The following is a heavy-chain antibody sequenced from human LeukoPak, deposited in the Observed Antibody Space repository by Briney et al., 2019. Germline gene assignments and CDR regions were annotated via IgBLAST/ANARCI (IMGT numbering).Heavy chain of an antibody. D-gene: IGHD6-19*01. J-gene: IGHJ6*02. V-gene: IGHV3-30*18. CDR1: GFTFSSYG. CDR2: ISYDGSNK. CDR3: AKDSRGWYFYGMDV. Sequence: PGGSLRLSCAASGFTFSSYGMHWVRQAPGKGLEWVAVISYDGSNKYYADSVKGRFTISRDNSKNTLYLQMNSLRAEDTAVYYCAKDSRGWYFYGMDVWGQGTTVTVSS.